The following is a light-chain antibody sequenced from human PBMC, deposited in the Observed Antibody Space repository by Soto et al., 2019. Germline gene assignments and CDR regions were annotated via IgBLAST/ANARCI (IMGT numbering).Light chain of an antibody. Sequence: EIVLTQSPGTLSLSPGERATLSCRASQSVSSSYLAWYQQKPGQAPRLLIYGASSRATGIPDRFSGSGSGTDFTLTIRRLEPEDFAVYYCQQYGSSPYTFGKGTKLEIK. V-gene: IGKV3-20*01. J-gene: IGKJ2*01. CDR3: QQYGSSPYT. CDR2: GAS. CDR1: QSVSSSY.